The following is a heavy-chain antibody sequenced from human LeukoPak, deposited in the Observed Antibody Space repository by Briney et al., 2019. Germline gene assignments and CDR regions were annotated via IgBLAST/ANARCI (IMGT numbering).Heavy chain of an antibody. CDR2: IYPGDSDT. V-gene: IGHV5-51*01. D-gene: IGHD1-26*01. CDR3: ARLSGSYTSREDY. Sequence: GESLQISCKGSGHSFTSYWIGWVRQLPGKGLEWMGIIYPGDSDTRYSPSFQGQVTISADKSISTAYLQWSSLKASDTAMYYCARLSGSYTSREDYWGQGTLVTVSS. CDR1: GHSFTSYW. J-gene: IGHJ4*02.